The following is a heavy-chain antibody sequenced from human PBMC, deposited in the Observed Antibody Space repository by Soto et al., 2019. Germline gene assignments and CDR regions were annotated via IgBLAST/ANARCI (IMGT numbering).Heavy chain of an antibody. CDR2: MNPNDGNT. CDR3: ARGPRESGEWLLFDS. V-gene: IGHV1-8*01. D-gene: IGHD3-3*01. CDR1: GYTFGNYE. Sequence: ASVKVSCKASGYTFGNYEINWVRQASGQGLEWMGRMNPNDGNTGYAQNFQGRVSMTRNTSKNTAYMELSSLRSDDTAVYYCARGPRESGEWLLFDSWGQGALVTVSS. J-gene: IGHJ5*01.